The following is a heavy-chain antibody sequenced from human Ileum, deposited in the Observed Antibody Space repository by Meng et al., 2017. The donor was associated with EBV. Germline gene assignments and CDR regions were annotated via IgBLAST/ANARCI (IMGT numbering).Heavy chain of an antibody. Sequence: QITLKESGPTLVKPTQTLTLTCTFSGFSLNTGGMAVSWIRQPPGKALEWLALIYWDDDKRYSPSLKTRLTITKDTSKNQVVLTMTNMDPVDTATYYCARRSFAAGSPYYWGQGTLVTVSS. CDR2: IYWDDDK. V-gene: IGHV2-5*02. CDR1: GFSLNTGGMA. D-gene: IGHD3-10*01. J-gene: IGHJ4*02. CDR3: ARRSFAAGSPYY.